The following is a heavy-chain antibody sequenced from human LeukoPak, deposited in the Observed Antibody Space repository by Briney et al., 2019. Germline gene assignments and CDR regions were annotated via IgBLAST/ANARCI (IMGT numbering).Heavy chain of an antibody. CDR2: ISGSGGST. J-gene: IGHJ4*02. D-gene: IGHD5-24*01. CDR3: AKDLVRWLQTGLSDY. CDR1: GFTFSSYA. Sequence: PGGSLRLSCAASGFTFSSYAMSWVRQAPGKGLEWVSAISGSGGSTYYADSVKGRFTISRDNSKNTLYLQMNSLRAEDTAVYYCAKDLVRWLQTGLSDYWGQGTLVTVSS. V-gene: IGHV3-23*01.